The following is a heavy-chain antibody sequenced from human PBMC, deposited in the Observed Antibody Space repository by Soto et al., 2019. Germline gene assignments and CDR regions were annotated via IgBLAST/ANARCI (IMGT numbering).Heavy chain of an antibody. CDR2: INHSGST. D-gene: IGHD6-6*01. V-gene: IGHV4-34*01. Sequence: PSETLSLTCAVYGGYFSGYYWSWIRQPPGKGLEWIGEINHSGSTNYNPSLKSRVTISVDTSKNQFSLKLSSVTAADTAVYYCARVIAARPVGYYYYMDVWGKGTTVTVSS. CDR1: GGYFSGYY. J-gene: IGHJ6*03. CDR3: ARVIAARPVGYYYYMDV.